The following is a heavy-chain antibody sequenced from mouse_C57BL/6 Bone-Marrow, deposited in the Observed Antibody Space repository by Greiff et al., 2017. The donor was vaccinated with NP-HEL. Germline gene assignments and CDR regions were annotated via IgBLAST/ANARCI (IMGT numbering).Heavy chain of an antibody. Sequence: QVQLQQSGAELARPGASVKLSCKASGYTFTSYGISWVKQRTGQGLEWIGEIYPRSGNTYYNEKFKGKATLTADKSSSTAYMELRSLTSEDSAVYFCARRGMGRYFGVWGTGATVTVSS. J-gene: IGHJ1*03. CDR1: GYTFTSYG. V-gene: IGHV1-81*01. D-gene: IGHD4-1*01. CDR2: IYPRSGNT. CDR3: ARRGMGRYFGV.